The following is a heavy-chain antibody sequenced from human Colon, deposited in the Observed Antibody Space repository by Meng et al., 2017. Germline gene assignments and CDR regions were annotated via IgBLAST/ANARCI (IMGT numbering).Heavy chain of an antibody. Sequence: VQIQQGGAGRLKPSETLLLTCAVSGGSFSGFYWSWIRQPPGKGLEWIGEIDHFGISNYNSSLKGRLTMSVDTSKKQISLTLTSVTAADTAVYYCATGLRHGDWFDPWGPGTLVTVSS. V-gene: IGHV4-34*02. CDR3: ATGLRHGDWFDP. CDR1: GGSFSGFY. J-gene: IGHJ5*02. CDR2: IDHFGIS. D-gene: IGHD4-17*01.